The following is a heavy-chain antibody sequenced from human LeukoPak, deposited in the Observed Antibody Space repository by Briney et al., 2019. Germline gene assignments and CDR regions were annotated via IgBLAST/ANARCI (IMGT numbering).Heavy chain of an antibody. Sequence: ASVKVSCKASGYTFTGYYMHWVRQAPGQGLEWMGWINPNSGGTNYAQKFQGRVTMTRDTSISTAYMELSRLRSDDTAVYYCARDPNEYYDFWSGYPMARGHYDYWGQGTLVTVSS. CDR2: INPNSGGT. V-gene: IGHV1-2*02. CDR1: GYTFTGYY. D-gene: IGHD3-3*01. J-gene: IGHJ4*02. CDR3: ARDPNEYYDFWSGYPMARGHYDY.